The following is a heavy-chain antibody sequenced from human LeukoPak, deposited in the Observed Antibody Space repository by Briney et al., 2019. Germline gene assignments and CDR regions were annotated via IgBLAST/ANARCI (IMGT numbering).Heavy chain of an antibody. D-gene: IGHD5-12*01. CDR1: GGSFSGYY. J-gene: IGHJ4*02. Sequence: SETLSLTCAVYGGSFSGYYWSWIRQPPGKGLEWIGEINHSGSTNYNPSLKSRVTISVDTSKNQFSLKLSSVTAADTAVYYCARSENIVATPDYWGQGTLVTVSS. CDR3: ARSENIVATPDY. V-gene: IGHV4-34*01. CDR2: INHSGST.